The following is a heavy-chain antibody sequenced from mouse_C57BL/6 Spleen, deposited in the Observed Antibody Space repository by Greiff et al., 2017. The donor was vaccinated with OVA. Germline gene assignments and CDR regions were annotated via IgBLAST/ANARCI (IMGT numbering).Heavy chain of an antibody. V-gene: IGHV2-3*01. Sequence: QVQLQQSGPGLVAPSQSLSITCTVSGFSFTSYGVSWVRQPPGQGLEWLGVIWGDGGTNYHSAIISRLSISKDNSKSQVFLKLNSLQTDDTATVYCAKDYGSSWLAYWGQGTLVTVSA. CDR3: AKDYGSSWLAY. D-gene: IGHD1-1*01. J-gene: IGHJ3*01. CDR2: IWGDGGT. CDR1: GFSFTSYG.